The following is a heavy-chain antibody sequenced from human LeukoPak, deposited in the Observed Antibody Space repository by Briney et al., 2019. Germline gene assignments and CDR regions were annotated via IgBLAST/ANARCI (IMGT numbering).Heavy chain of an antibody. CDR3: AKYYYDSSGYHYFDY. CDR2: ISGSGGST. J-gene: IGHJ4*02. D-gene: IGHD3-22*01. Sequence: GGSLRLSCAASGFTFSSYAMSWVRQAPGKGLEWVSAISGSGGSTYYADSVKGRFTISRDNSKNTLYLQMNSLRAEDTAVYYCAKYYYDSSGYHYFDYWGQGTLVTVSS. V-gene: IGHV3-23*01. CDR1: GFTFSSYA.